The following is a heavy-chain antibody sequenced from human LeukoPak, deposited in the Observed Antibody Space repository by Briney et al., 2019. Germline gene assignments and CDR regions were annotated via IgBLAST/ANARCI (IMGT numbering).Heavy chain of an antibody. V-gene: IGHV4-30-2*01. CDR2: IYHSGST. Sequence: SETPSLTCTVSGGSISSGGYYWSWIRQPPGKGLEWIGYIYHSGSTYYNPSLKSRVTTSVDRSKNQFSLKLSSVTAADTAVYYCARSERGSSSDDYWGQGTLVTVSS. CDR3: ARSERGSSSDDY. J-gene: IGHJ4*02. D-gene: IGHD6-6*01. CDR1: GGSISSGGYY.